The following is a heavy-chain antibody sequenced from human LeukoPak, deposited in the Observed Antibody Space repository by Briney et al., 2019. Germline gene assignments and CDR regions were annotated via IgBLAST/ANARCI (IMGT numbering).Heavy chain of an antibody. J-gene: IGHJ4*02. Sequence: SETLSLTCTVSGGSISSSSYYWSWIRQPPGKGLEWIGEINHSGSTNYNPSLKSRVTISVDTSKNQFSLKLSSVTAADTAVYYCAGKYYDFWSGSDYWGQGTLVTVSS. CDR1: GGSISSSSYY. V-gene: IGHV4-39*07. CDR2: INHSGST. CDR3: AGKYYDFWSGSDY. D-gene: IGHD3-3*01.